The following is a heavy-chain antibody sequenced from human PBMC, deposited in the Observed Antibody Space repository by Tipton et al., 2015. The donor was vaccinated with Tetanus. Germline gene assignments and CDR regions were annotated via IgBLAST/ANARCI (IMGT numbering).Heavy chain of an antibody. CDR1: GFTFSSYA. J-gene: IGHJ5*02. V-gene: IGHV3-23*01. CDR3: AKDRGWEQQWLVLDWFDP. D-gene: IGHD6-19*01. Sequence: SLRLSCAASGFTFSSYAMSWVRQAPGKGLEWVSAISGSGGSTYYADSVKGRFTISRDNSKNTLYLQMNSLRAEDTAVHYCAKDRGWEQQWLVLDWFDPWGQGTLVTVSS. CDR2: ISGSGGST.